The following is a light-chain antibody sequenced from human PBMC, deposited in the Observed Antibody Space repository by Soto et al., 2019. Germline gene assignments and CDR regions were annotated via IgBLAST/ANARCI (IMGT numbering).Light chain of an antibody. Sequence: DIQMTQSPPSVSASIGDRVTITCRASQGVDIWLAWYQQKPGKAPKLLIYAASTLQTGVPSRFSGSGSGTDFTLTISSLQPEDFATYYCQQAGSFPLTYGGGTRVEIK. CDR1: QGVDIW. CDR2: AAS. V-gene: IGKV1D-12*01. J-gene: IGKJ4*01. CDR3: QQAGSFPLT.